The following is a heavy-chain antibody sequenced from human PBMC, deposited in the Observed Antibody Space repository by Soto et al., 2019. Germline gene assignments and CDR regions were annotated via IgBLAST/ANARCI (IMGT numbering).Heavy chain of an antibody. CDR2: IIPIFGTA. CDR1: GGSFNRHT. D-gene: IGHD3-22*01. V-gene: IGHV1-69*01. Sequence: QVQLVQSGAEVRKPGSSVRVSCKASGGSFNRHTISWVRQAPGQGLEWMGGIIPIFGTANHAQKFQGRVTIIADESTSTVYMELRSRRSDDTAIYYCARGWGYDSTDYYYAYWGQGTLVIVSS. J-gene: IGHJ4*02. CDR3: ARGWGYDSTDYYYAY.